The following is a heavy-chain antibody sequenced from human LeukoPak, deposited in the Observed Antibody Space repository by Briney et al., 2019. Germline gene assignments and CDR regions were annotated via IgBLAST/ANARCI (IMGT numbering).Heavy chain of an antibody. V-gene: IGHV4-59*12. CDR1: GGSIRGYY. Sequence: SETLSLTCNVSGGSIRGYYWSWIRQPPGKGLEWIGYIYSSGSTNYNPSLKSRVTMSVDTSKNQFSLKVSSVTAADTAVYYCARGKRRRYYDSSANFQHWGQGTLVTVSS. CDR2: IYSSGST. J-gene: IGHJ1*01. D-gene: IGHD3-22*01. CDR3: ARGKRRRYYDSSANFQH.